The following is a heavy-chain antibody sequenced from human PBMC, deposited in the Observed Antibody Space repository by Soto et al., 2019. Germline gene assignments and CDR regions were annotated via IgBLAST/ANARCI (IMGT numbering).Heavy chain of an antibody. CDR1: GGSISSGGYY. D-gene: IGHD1-1*01. CDR3: ATEGTAYYFDY. V-gene: IGHV4-31*03. CDR2: IYYSGST. Sequence: PSLTCTVSGGSISSGGYYWSWIRQHPGKGLEWIGYIYYSGSTYYNPSLKSRVTISVDTSKNQFSLKLSSVTAADTAVYYCATEGTAYYFDYWGQGTLVTVS. J-gene: IGHJ4*02.